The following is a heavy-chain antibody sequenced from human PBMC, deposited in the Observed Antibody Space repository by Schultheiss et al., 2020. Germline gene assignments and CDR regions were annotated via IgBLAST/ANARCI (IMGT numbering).Heavy chain of an antibody. D-gene: IGHD2/OR15-2a*01. CDR3: ARGTLRDGMDV. CDR2: ISGSAGST. J-gene: IGHJ6*02. Sequence: GESLKISCAASGFTFSSYAMSWVRQAPGKGLEWVSAISGSAGSTYYADSVKGRFTISRENVKNSLYLQMNSLRAEDTAVYYCARGTLRDGMDVWGQGTTVTVSS. V-gene: IGHV3-23*01. CDR1: GFTFSSYA.